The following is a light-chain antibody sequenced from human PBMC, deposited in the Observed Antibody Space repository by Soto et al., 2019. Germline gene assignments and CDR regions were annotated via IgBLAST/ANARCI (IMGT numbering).Light chain of an antibody. CDR3: MQGTHSPIT. V-gene: IGKV2-30*01. CDR1: QDLVYTDGDAY. Sequence: DVVMTHSPLSLPVALGQPASISCWSSQDLVYTDGDAYLSWFHQRPGQSPRRLIYKVSNRDSGVPDRFSGSGSGTYFTLRISRVEAEDVGVYYCMQGTHSPITFGQGTRLEIK. J-gene: IGKJ5*01. CDR2: KVS.